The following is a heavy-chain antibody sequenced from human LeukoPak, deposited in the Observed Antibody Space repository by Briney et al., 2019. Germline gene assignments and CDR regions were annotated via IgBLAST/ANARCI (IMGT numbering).Heavy chain of an antibody. CDR1: GYTFTIYD. CDR2: MNPNTGNT. V-gene: IGHV1-8*01. J-gene: IGHJ5*02. Sequence: ASVTVSFKASGYTFTIYDINWLRQAPGQGLEWMGWMNPNTGNTGSAQRFQGRVTMTRDTSISTAYMELSSLRSEDTAVYYCARGPLVRLPSSFDPWGQGTLVTVSS. CDR3: ARGPLVRLPSSFDP. D-gene: IGHD3-16*02.